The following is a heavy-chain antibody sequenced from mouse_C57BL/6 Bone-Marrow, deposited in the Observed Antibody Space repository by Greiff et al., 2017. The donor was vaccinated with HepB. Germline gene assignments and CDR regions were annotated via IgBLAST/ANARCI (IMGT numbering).Heavy chain of an antibody. CDR3: ARVGVYYIMDY. J-gene: IGHJ4*01. Sequence: EVQLQQSGPELVKPGASVKISCKASGYTFTDYYMNWVKQSHGKSLEWIGDINPNNGGTSYNQKFKGKATLTVDKSSSTAYMELRSLTSEDSAVYYCARVGVYYIMDYWGQGTSVTVSS. CDR2: INPNNGGT. CDR1: GYTFTDYY. V-gene: IGHV1-26*01.